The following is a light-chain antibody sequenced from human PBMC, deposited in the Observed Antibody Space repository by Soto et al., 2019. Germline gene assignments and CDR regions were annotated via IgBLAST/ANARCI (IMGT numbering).Light chain of an antibody. V-gene: IGKV3-20*01. CDR2: GAS. J-gene: IGKJ5*01. CDR3: QQYGTSPT. Sequence: PGERATLSCRASQSLITRYLAWYQQKPGQAPRLLIYGASSRATGIPDRFSGRWSGTDFTLTISRLEPEDFAVYSCQQYGTSPTFGQGTRLEIK. CDR1: QSLITRY.